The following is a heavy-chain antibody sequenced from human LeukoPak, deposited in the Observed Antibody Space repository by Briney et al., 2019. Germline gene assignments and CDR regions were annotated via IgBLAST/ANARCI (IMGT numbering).Heavy chain of an antibody. V-gene: IGHV3-23*01. CDR2: IGSSGST. CDR1: GFSISNSA. J-gene: IGHJ4*02. CDR3: AKGAYDYIEMGYFDY. D-gene: IGHD5-12*01. Sequence: PGGPLRLSCAASGFSISNSAMSWVRQAPGKGLEWVSLIGSSGSTFYADSVKGRFTISRDNSKNTLFLQMNSLRAEDTAVYYCAKGAYDYIEMGYFDYWGQGTLVTVSS.